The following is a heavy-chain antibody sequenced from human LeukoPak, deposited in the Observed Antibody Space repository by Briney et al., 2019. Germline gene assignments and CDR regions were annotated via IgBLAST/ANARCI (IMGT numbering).Heavy chain of an antibody. CDR2: IYYSGST. D-gene: IGHD3-9*01. J-gene: IGHJ4*02. V-gene: IGHV4-59*01. Sequence: SETLSLTCTVSGGSISSYYWSWIRQPPGKGLEWIGYIYYSGSTNYNPSLKSRVTISVDTSKNQFSLKLSSVTAADTAAYYCARVSYDILTGYPPSTVTVFDYWGQGTLVTVSS. CDR3: ARVSYDILTGYPPSTVTVFDY. CDR1: GGSISSYY.